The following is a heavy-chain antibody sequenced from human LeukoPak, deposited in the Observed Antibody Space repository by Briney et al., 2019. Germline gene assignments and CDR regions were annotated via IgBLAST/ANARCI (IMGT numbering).Heavy chain of an antibody. J-gene: IGHJ5*02. Sequence: SSETLSLTCTVSGGSISSYYWSWIRQPPGKGLEWIGYIYYSGSTNYNPSLKSRVTISVDTSKNQFSLKLSSVTAADTAVYYCARRYYDFWSGYSTNWFDPWGQGTLVTVSS. V-gene: IGHV4-59*08. CDR1: GGSISSYY. D-gene: IGHD3-3*01. CDR2: IYYSGST. CDR3: ARRYYDFWSGYSTNWFDP.